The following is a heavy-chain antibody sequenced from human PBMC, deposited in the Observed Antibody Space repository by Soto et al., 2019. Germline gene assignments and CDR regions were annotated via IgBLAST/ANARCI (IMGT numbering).Heavy chain of an antibody. V-gene: IGHV4-30-2*06. Sequence: SETLSLTGSVSGVTMSYGGYSWSWIRQSPGKGLEWLGYISHLETTYYNPSFKRRLSLSIDRTRNQVSLSLSSMTAADKAVYYCAKGTFFGKGYYDATDYTFFDYCGPGTLVTVSS. CDR3: AKGTFFGKGYYDATDYTFFDY. CDR1: GVTMSYGGYS. CDR2: ISHLETT. J-gene: IGHJ4*02. D-gene: IGHD3-22*01.